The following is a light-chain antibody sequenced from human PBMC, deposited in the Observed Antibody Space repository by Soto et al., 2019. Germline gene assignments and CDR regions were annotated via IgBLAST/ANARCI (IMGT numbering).Light chain of an antibody. J-gene: IGKJ4*01. Sequence: DIEMTQFPSSLSASVGERVTITCRASQSVLTYLNWYRQTPGKAPQILIWDASNLETGVPSRFSAAGSGTEFTLTIDNLQPDDFTTYFCQQGYSNPLTFGGGRRW. CDR2: DAS. CDR1: QSVLTY. V-gene: IGKV1-39*01. CDR3: QQGYSNPLT.